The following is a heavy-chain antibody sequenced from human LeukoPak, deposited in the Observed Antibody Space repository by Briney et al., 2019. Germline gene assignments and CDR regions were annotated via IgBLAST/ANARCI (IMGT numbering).Heavy chain of an antibody. CDR2: IYSSINS. Sequence: SETLSLTCTVPGGSLSSYRWSWIRQTPGKGLEWVGDIYSSINSNDTPSLKSRVTISVDTSKNQFSQKLCSVTAADTAVYFCARQARYCSGGTCFDSWGQGTLVAVSS. CDR3: ARQARYCSGGTCFDS. CDR1: GGSLSSYR. V-gene: IGHV4-59*08. D-gene: IGHD2-8*02. J-gene: IGHJ4*02.